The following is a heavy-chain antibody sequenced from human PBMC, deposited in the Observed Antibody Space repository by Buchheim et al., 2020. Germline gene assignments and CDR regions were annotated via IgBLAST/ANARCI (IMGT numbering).Heavy chain of an antibody. Sequence: EVQLLESGGGLVQPGGSLRLSSAASGFTFSSYAMSWVRQAPGKGLEWVSTISGSGGSTYYADSVKGRFTISRYNSKNTLFLQMNSLRAEDTAVYYCAKVRAGDYYDSSGYYTGRYFDYWGQGTL. J-gene: IGHJ4*02. V-gene: IGHV3-23*01. D-gene: IGHD3-22*01. CDR2: ISGSGGST. CDR3: AKVRAGDYYDSSGYYTGRYFDY. CDR1: GFTFSSYA.